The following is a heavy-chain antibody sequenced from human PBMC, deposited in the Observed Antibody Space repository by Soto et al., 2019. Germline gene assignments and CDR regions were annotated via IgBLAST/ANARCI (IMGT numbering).Heavy chain of an antibody. Sequence: PGGSLRLSCAASGFTFSSYAMSWVRQAPGKGLEWVSAISGSGGSTYYADSVKGRCTISRDNSKNTMYLQMHSLGADDTAVYYCAKALYDSWSGYSYGLDVWGQGTTVTVSS. CDR2: ISGSGGST. D-gene: IGHD3-3*01. V-gene: IGHV3-23*01. J-gene: IGHJ6*02. CDR1: GFTFSSYA. CDR3: AKALYDSWSGYSYGLDV.